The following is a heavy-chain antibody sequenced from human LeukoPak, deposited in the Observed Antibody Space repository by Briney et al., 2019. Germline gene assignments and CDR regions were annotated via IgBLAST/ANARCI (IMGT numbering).Heavy chain of an antibody. CDR1: GFIFSGYS. D-gene: IGHD6-13*01. Sequence: GGSLRLSCAASGFIFSGYSMNWVRQAPGKGLEWVSYISSSSSTIYYADSVKGRFTISRDNAKNSLYLQMNSLRDEDTAVYYCAIYRSIGAAGDLSDYWGQGTLVTVSS. J-gene: IGHJ4*02. CDR2: ISSSSSTI. V-gene: IGHV3-48*02. CDR3: AIYRSIGAAGDLSDY.